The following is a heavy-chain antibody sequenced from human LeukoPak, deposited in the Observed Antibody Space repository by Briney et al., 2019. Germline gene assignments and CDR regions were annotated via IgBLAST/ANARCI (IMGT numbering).Heavy chain of an antibody. V-gene: IGHV1-2*06. CDR1: GYTLTGYY. CDR2: INPNSGST. CDR3: ARDLQTYFDY. Sequence: ASVKVSCKASGYTLTGYYMHWVRQAPGQGLEWMGRINPNSGSTNYAQKFQGRVTMTRDTSISTAYMELSRLRSDDTAVYYWARDLQTYFDYWGQGTLVTVSS. J-gene: IGHJ4*02.